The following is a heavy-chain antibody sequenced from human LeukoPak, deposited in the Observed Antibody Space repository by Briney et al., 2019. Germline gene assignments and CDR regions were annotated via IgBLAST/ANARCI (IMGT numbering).Heavy chain of an antibody. D-gene: IGHD1-26*01. CDR1: GFTFSSYW. CDR3: ARGGELLRPADY. J-gene: IGHJ4*02. CDR2: MNQDGSEK. V-gene: IGHV3-7*01. Sequence: GGSLRLSCAASGFTFSSYWMSWVRQAPGKGLEWVANMNQDGSEKYYVDSVKGRFTISRDNAKNSLYLQMNNLRAEDTAVYYCARGGELLRPADYWGQGTLVTVSS.